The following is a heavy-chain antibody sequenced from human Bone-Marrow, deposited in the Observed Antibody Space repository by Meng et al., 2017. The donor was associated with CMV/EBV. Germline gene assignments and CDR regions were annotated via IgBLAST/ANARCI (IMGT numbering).Heavy chain of an antibody. V-gene: IGHV5-51*01. Sequence: GESLKISCQGSGDTFSHYWIGWVRQMPGKGLEWMGIIYPGDSDTRYSPSFQSQVTISADKSITTAYLQWNSLKASDTAMYYCARFSGLAARQFYRGVDVWGQGTTVTVSS. D-gene: IGHD6-6*01. CDR1: GDTFSHYW. J-gene: IGHJ6*02. CDR3: ARFSGLAARQFYRGVDV. CDR2: IYPGDSDT.